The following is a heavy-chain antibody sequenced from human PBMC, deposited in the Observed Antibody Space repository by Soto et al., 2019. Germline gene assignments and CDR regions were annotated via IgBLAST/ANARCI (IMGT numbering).Heavy chain of an antibody. D-gene: IGHD3-16*01. Sequence: GASVKVSCKASGYTFPSYGISWVRQAPGQGLEWMGWISGYNGNTNFAQKFQDRVTMTTDTSTSTAYMELRSLRSGDTAVYYCSRCYDNVWGSCDSWGQGTLVTVSS. CDR3: SRCYDNVWGSCDS. J-gene: IGHJ4*02. CDR2: ISGYNGNT. V-gene: IGHV1-18*01. CDR1: GYTFPSYG.